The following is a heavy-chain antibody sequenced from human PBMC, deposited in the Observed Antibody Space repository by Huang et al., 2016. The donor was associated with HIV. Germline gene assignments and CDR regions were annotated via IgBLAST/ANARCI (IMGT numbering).Heavy chain of an antibody. CDR1: GFIFSDYW. Sequence: EVELAESGGGSVRPGQSLRLSCVGSGFIFSDYWMHWVRQIPGKGLVGVERIGSDGSSTSYADSVKCRFTIYRDNARNTVYLQMSSLRVDDTAVYYCVRAREKGYDFWSGYRYWGQGAQVTVSS. D-gene: IGHD3-3*01. J-gene: IGHJ4*01. CDR2: IGSDGSST. CDR3: VRAREKGYDFWSGYRY. V-gene: IGHV3-74*02.